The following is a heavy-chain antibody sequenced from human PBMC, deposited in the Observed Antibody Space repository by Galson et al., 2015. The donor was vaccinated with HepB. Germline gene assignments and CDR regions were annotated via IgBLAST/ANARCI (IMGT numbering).Heavy chain of an antibody. CDR2: INAGGGTT. J-gene: IGHJ4*02. D-gene: IGHD3-10*01. V-gene: IGHV1-46*01. Sequence: SVKVSCKAFGYTFTGYWIHWVRKAPGQGLEWVGIINAGGGTTFYARGFQDRVTVTRDTSTSTVYMELSTLTSEDTAVYYCAREKDGVADYWGQGTLVTVSS. CDR1: GYTFTGYW. CDR3: AREKDGVADY.